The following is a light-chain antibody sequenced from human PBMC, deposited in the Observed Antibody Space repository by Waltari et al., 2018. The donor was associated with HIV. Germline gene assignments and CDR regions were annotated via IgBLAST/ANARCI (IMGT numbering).Light chain of an antibody. CDR1: SSDVGEYNY. CDR2: DVT. J-gene: IGLJ3*02. V-gene: IGLV2-11*01. CDR3: CSYGGTHSSPSV. Sequence: QSALTQPRSVSGSPGLSVTISCTGTSSDVGEYNYFSCYQRLPGKAPKLIIYDVTKRPSGVPDRFSGSKSGNTASLSISGLQADDEADYYCCSYGGTHSSPSVFGGGTRLTVL.